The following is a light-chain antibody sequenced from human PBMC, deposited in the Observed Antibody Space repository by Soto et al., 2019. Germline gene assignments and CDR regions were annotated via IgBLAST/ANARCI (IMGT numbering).Light chain of an antibody. CDR2: DVS. Sequence: QSALTQPASVSGSPGQSITISCTGTSGDVGAYNYVSWYQQHPGKAPRLMIYDVSNRPSGASNRFSGSKSGNTASLTISGLQAEDEADYYCSSYTSSSTLIFGGGTKLTVL. J-gene: IGLJ2*01. CDR1: SGDVGAYNY. V-gene: IGLV2-14*01. CDR3: SSYTSSSTLI.